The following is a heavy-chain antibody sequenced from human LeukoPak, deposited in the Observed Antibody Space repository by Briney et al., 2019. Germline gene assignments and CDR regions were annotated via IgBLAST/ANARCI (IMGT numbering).Heavy chain of an antibody. CDR3: ARAAAVGGELDFDI. Sequence: SETLSLTCTVSGASISSYYWSWLRQPPGKGLEWIGYIYYRGSTYYNPSLKSRVTISVDTSKNQFSLKLSSVTAADTAVYYCARAAAVGGELDFDIWGQGTMVTVSS. D-gene: IGHD3-10*01. J-gene: IGHJ3*02. CDR1: GASISSYY. CDR2: IYYRGST. V-gene: IGHV4-59*01.